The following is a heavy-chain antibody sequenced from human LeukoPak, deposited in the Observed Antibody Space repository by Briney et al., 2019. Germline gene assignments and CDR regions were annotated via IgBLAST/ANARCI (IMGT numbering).Heavy chain of an antibody. CDR1: GYTFTGYY. V-gene: IGHV1-2*02. CDR3: ARDPVYGSGYYYYMDV. CDR2: INPNSGGT. Sequence: GASVKVSCKASGYTFTGYYMHWVRQAPGQGLEWMGWINPNSGGTNYAQKFQGRVTMTRDTSISAAYMELNRLRSDDTAVYYCARDPVYGSGYYYYMDVWGKGTTVTISS. J-gene: IGHJ6*03. D-gene: IGHD3-10*01.